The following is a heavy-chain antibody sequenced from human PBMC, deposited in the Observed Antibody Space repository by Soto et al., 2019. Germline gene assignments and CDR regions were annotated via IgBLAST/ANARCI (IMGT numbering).Heavy chain of an antibody. CDR1: GFTFRGYV. J-gene: IGHJ1*01. CDR3: ARWGTTGGLDV. Sequence: QVQLVEPGGGVFQPGTSLRVSCVGSGFTFRGYVIHWVRQAPGKGLEWAALTSYDGSDKYYGDSVRGRFTISRDNSRNTVDLQMDSLRLEDTALYYCARWGTTGGLDVWGQGTLVSVSS. D-gene: IGHD3-16*01. V-gene: IGHV3-30*19. CDR2: TSYDGSDK.